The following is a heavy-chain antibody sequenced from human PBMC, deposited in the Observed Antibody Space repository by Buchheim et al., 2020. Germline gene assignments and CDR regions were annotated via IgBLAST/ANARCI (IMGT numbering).Heavy chain of an antibody. J-gene: IGHJ6*02. CDR2: ISDSGGTT. Sequence: EVQLLESGGGLVQPGGSLRLSCAASGFTFSSYAMSWVRQAPGKGLERVSAISDSGGTTYYADSVKGRFTVSRDNSKNTLYLQMNSLRVEDTAVYYCAKTKSWIHYYYGMDVWGQGTT. D-gene: IGHD5-18*01. CDR1: GFTFSSYA. CDR3: AKTKSWIHYYYGMDV. V-gene: IGHV3-23*01.